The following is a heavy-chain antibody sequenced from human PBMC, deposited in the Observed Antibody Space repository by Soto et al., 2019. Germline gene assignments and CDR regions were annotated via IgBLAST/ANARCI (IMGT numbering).Heavy chain of an antibody. CDR2: INAYNGNT. J-gene: IGHJ5*02. CDR1: GYTXXSYG. CDR3: ARVLPPFDP. V-gene: IGHV1-18*01. Sequence: QVXLXXXXXXVKXPXXSVKVXXKASGYTXXSYGISWVRQAPGQGLEWMGWINAYNGNTNYAQKLQGRVTMTTDTSTSTAYMELRSLRSDDTAVYYCARVLPPFDPWGQGTLVTVSS.